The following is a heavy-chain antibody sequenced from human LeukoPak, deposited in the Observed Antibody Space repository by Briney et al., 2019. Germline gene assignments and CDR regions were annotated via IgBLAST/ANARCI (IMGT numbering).Heavy chain of an antibody. Sequence: PGGSLRLSCAASGFTFSSYSMNWVRQAPGKGLEWVSSISSSSSYIYYADSVKGRFTISRDNAKNSLYLQMNSLRAEDTAVYYCARCRDRYDFWSGYPNDAFDIWGQGTMVTVSS. V-gene: IGHV3-21*01. CDR2: ISSSSSYI. D-gene: IGHD3-3*01. CDR1: GFTFSSYS. CDR3: ARCRDRYDFWSGYPNDAFDI. J-gene: IGHJ3*02.